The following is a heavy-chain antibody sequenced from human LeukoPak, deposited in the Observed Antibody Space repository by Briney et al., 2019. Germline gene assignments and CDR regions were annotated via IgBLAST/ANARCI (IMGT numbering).Heavy chain of an antibody. D-gene: IGHD3-10*01. V-gene: IGHV3-23*01. CDR3: AKRAPMVRGRTDYQYGMGV. CDR1: GFTISSYG. CDR2: ISGSAGDT. Sequence: GGSLRLSCAGSGFTISSYGMSWVRQGPGKGLEWVSAISGSAGDTYYADSVKGRFTISRDNSKNTLYMQMNSLGAEDTAVYYCAKRAPMVRGRTDYQYGMGVWGQGTTVTVSS. J-gene: IGHJ6*02.